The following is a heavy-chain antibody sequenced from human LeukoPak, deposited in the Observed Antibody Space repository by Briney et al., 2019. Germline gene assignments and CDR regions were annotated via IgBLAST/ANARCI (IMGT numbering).Heavy chain of an antibody. CDR2: ISGTGGSP. Sequence: GGSLRLSCAASGFAFSSYAMSWVRLAPGKGPEWVSGISGTGGSPYYADSVQGRFTISRDNSKNTLNLEMNSLRAEDTAVYYCAKDRVYHYDSSGYYSDYWGQGTLVTVSS. CDR1: GFAFSSYA. CDR3: AKDRVYHYDSSGYYSDY. J-gene: IGHJ4*02. D-gene: IGHD3-22*01. V-gene: IGHV3-23*01.